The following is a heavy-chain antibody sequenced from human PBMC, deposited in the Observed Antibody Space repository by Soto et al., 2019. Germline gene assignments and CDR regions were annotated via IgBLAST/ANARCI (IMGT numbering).Heavy chain of an antibody. CDR2: IYHSGTT. CDR1: GASISNTNW. D-gene: IGHD6-13*01. CDR3: AIPGAGDFDY. V-gene: IGHV4-4*02. J-gene: IGHJ4*02. Sequence: QVQLQESGPGLVEPSGTLSLTCAVSGASISNTNWWSWVRQPPGKGLEWIGEIYHSGTTNCDPSLKSRVTISVDKSKNQFSLKLSSLTAADTAVYYCAIPGAGDFDYWGQGTLVTVSS.